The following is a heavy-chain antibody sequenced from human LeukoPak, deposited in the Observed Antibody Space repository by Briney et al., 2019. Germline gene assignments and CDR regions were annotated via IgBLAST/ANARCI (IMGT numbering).Heavy chain of an antibody. CDR1: GGSISSGSYY. V-gene: IGHV4-61*02. CDR2: IYTSGST. D-gene: IGHD5-24*01. Sequence: SETLSLTCTVSGGSISSGSYYWSWIRQPAGKGLEWIGRIYTSGSTNYNPSLKSRVTISVDTSKNQFSLKLSSVTAADTAVYYCARDRATGLPGGFDYWGQGTLVTVSS. J-gene: IGHJ4*02. CDR3: ARDRATGLPGGFDY.